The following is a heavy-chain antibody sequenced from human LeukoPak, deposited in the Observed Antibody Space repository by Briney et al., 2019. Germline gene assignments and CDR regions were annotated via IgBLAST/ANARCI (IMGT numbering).Heavy chain of an antibody. D-gene: IGHD2-21*02. CDR3: ARGDGDWYYYYMDV. V-gene: IGHV3-53*01. J-gene: IGHJ6*03. Sequence: PGGSLRLSCAASGFTVSSNYMSWVRQAPGKGLEWVSVIYSGGSTYYADSVEGRFTISRDNSKNTLYLQMNSLRAEDTAVYYCARGDGDWYYYYMDVWGKGTTVTVSS. CDR1: GFTVSSNY. CDR2: IYSGGST.